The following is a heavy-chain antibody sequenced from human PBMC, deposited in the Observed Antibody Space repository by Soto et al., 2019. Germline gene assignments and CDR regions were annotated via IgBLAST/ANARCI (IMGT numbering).Heavy chain of an antibody. CDR1: GSTFTSYA. D-gene: IGHD2-8*01. J-gene: IGHJ3*02. CDR3: AADGNGAAFDI. Sequence: ASVKVSCKASGSTFTSYAMHWVRQAPGQRLEWMGWINAGNGNTKYSQKFQGRVTITRDTSASTAYMELSSLRSEDTAVYYCAADGNGAAFDIWGQGTMVTVSS. CDR2: INAGNGNT. V-gene: IGHV1-3*01.